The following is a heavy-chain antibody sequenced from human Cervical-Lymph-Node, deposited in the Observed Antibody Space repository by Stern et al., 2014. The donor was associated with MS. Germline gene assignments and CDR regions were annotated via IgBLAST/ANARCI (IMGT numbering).Heavy chain of an antibody. Sequence: VQLVQSGAEVKQPGASVKVSCKTSGYSFTRSDIHWVRQAPGKGLEWMGLIVPGDGTTTYAQTWQGRVSMTRDTSATTAYLELRSLRSEDTAVYYCARSGLGGAVGSWGQGTLVTVSA. J-gene: IGHJ5*02. CDR1: GYSFTRSD. D-gene: IGHD3-10*01. CDR3: ARSGLGGAVGS. V-gene: IGHV1-46*04. CDR2: IVPGDGTT.